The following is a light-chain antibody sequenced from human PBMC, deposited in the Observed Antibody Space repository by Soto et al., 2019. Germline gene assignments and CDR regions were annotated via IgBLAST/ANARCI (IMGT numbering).Light chain of an antibody. CDR3: LQYANLPFT. J-gene: IGKJ3*01. V-gene: IGKV1-17*01. CDR1: RGIRDA. Sequence: DIQMTQSPSSLSASVGDRVTITCRASRGIRDALGWYQQKAGKVPKRLIYSASSLQRGVPSRFSGSGSETEFTLTISSLQPEDFATYYCLQYANLPFTFGPGTEVDVK. CDR2: SAS.